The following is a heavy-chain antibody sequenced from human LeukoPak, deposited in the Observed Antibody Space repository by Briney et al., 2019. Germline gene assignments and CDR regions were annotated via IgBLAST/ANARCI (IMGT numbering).Heavy chain of an antibody. J-gene: IGHJ4*02. Sequence: GGSLRLSCAASGFIFTNYFMSWVRQAPGKGLEWVASIKHDGSGKYYVDPVRGRFTISRDNTMNSLYLQMSSLRAEDTAVYYCATDRGWRTSGYYLYYFEYWGQGTLVTYSS. V-gene: IGHV3-7*01. CDR1: GFIFTNYF. D-gene: IGHD3-3*01. CDR2: IKHDGSGK. CDR3: ATDRGWRTSGYYLYYFEY.